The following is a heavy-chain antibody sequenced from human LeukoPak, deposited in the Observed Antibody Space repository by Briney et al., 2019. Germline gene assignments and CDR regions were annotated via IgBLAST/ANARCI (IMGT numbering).Heavy chain of an antibody. CDR2: IYHSGST. J-gene: IGHJ4*02. CDR3: AREPAVAGTGGFDY. Sequence: SETLSLTCTVSGGSISSGGYYWSWIRQPPGKGLEWIGYIYHSGSTYYNPSLKSRVTISVDRSKNQFSLKLSSVTAADTAVYYCAREPAVAGTGGFDYWGQGTLVTVSS. D-gene: IGHD6-19*01. CDR1: GGSISSGGYY. V-gene: IGHV4-30-2*01.